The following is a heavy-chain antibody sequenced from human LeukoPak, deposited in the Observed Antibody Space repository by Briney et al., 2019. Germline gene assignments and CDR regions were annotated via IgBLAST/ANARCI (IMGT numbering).Heavy chain of an antibody. D-gene: IGHD3-22*01. CDR1: GLTFDDYG. V-gene: IGHV3-20*04. CDR3: ARERYDSSGYYTDSYYFDY. J-gene: IGHJ4*02. Sequence: GGSLRLSCAASGLTFDDYGMTWVRQAPGKGLEWVSDINWNGGSIGYADSVKGRFTVSRDNAKNSLYLQMNNLRAEDTALYYCARERYDSSGYYTDSYYFDYWGQGTLVTVSS. CDR2: INWNGGSI.